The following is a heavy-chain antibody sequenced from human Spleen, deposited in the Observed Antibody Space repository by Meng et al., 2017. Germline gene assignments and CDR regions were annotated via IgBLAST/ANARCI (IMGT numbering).Heavy chain of an antibody. CDR1: GFTFSSYS. D-gene: IGHD1-26*01. J-gene: IGHJ3*02. Sequence: GGSLRLSCAASGFTFSSYSMNWVRQAPGKGLEWVSSISSSSSYIYYADSVKGRFTISRDNAKNSLYLQMNSLGAEDTAVYYCAREDGKVGATSAFDIWGQGTMVTVSS. CDR3: AREDGKVGATSAFDI. V-gene: IGHV3-21*01. CDR2: ISSSSSYI.